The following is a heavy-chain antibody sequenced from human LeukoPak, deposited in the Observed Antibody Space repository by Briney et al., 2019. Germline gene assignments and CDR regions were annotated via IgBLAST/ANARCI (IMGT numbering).Heavy chain of an antibody. D-gene: IGHD3-9*01. J-gene: IGHJ4*02. CDR3: AGGSDVLRYFDWLYYFDY. V-gene: IGHV1-46*01. Sequence: ASVKVSCKASGYTFTSYYMHWVRQAPGQGLEWMGITNPSGGSTSYAQKFQGRVTMTRDTSTSTVYMELSSLRSEDTAVYYCAGGSDVLRYFDWLYYFDYWGQGTLVTVSS. CDR2: TNPSGGST. CDR1: GYTFTSYY.